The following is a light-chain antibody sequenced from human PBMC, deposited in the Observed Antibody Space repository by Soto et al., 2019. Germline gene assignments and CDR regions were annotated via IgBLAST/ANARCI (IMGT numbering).Light chain of an antibody. V-gene: IGKV3-15*01. J-gene: IGKJ2*01. CDR3: QQYNNLPYT. CDR2: GAS. Sequence: EIVMTQSPATLSLSPGERATLSCRASQSVSSNLAWYQQKPGQAPRLLIYGASTRATGIPARFSGSRSGTEFNLTISRLQSEDVAVYYCQQYNNLPYTFGQGTKLEIK. CDR1: QSVSSN.